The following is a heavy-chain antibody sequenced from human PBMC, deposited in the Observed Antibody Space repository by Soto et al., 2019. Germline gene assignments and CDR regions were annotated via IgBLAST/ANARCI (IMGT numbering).Heavy chain of an antibody. D-gene: IGHD6-13*01. CDR3: ARHRRIWSAAAGTYYFDY. CDR2: IYYSGST. CDR1: GGSISSSSYY. J-gene: IGHJ4*02. Sequence: SETLSLTCTVSGGSISSSSYYWGWIRQPPGKGLEWIGSIYYSGSTYYNPPLKSRVTISVDTSKNQFSLKLSSVTAADTAVYYCARHRRIWSAAAGTYYFDYWGQGTLVTAPQ. V-gene: IGHV4-39*01.